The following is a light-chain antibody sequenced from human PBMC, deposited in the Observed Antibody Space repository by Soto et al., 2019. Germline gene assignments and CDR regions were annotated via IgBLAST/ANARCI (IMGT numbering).Light chain of an antibody. CDR2: EDN. CDR3: QCYDSRVVV. V-gene: IGLV6-57*04. CDR1: RGSIASNY. J-gene: IGLJ3*02. Sequence: NFMLTQPHSVSESPGKTVTISCTRSRGSIASNYVQWHQQRPGSAPVSVIYEDNQRPSGVSDRFTGSIDSSSNSASLTISGLRTEDEADYFCQCYDSRVVVFGGGTKLTVL.